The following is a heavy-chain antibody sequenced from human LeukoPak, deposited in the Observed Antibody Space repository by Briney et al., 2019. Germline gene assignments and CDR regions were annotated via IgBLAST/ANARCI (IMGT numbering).Heavy chain of an antibody. V-gene: IGHV3-23*01. CDR2: ISGSGGST. CDR3: ARSRYYHDSSSYYGFDY. CDR1: GFTFSSYA. D-gene: IGHD3-22*01. Sequence: GGSLRLSCAASGFTFSSYAMSWVRQAPGKGLEWVSGISGSGGSTYYADSVKGRFTISRDNSKNTVYLQMNSLRAEDTAVYYCARSRYYHDSSSYYGFDYWGQGTLVTVSS. J-gene: IGHJ4*02.